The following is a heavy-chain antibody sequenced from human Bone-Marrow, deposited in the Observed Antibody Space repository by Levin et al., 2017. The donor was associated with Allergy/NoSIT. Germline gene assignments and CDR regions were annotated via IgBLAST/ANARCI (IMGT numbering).Heavy chain of an antibody. V-gene: IGHV3-9*01. CDR3: TKHISSVSTGFDP. CDR1: GFRFDDYS. D-gene: IGHD5/OR15-5a*01. J-gene: IGHJ5*02. Sequence: SLKISCAASGFRFDDYSMHWVRQVPGKGLEWVSGINWNSNSIGYADAVKGRFTISRDNAKNSLYLQMNSLRAEDTAVYYCTKHISSVSTGFDPWGQGTLVTVSS. CDR2: INWNSNSI.